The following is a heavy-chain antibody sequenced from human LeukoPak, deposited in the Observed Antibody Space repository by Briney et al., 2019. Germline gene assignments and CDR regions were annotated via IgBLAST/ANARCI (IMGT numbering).Heavy chain of an antibody. D-gene: IGHD6-19*01. V-gene: IGHV4-34*01. Sequence: SETLSLTCAVYGGSFSGYYWSWIRQPPGKGLEWIGEINHSGSTNYNPSLKSRVTISVDTSKNQFSLKLSSVTAADTAVYYCARFAVAGTRVDYWGQGTLATVSS. CDR1: GGSFSGYY. J-gene: IGHJ4*02. CDR3: ARFAVAGTRVDY. CDR2: INHSGST.